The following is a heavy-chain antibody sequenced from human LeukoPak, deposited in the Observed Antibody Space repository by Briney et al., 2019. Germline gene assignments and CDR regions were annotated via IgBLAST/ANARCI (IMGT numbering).Heavy chain of an antibody. CDR3: ATGPPNVNDFESGYLNH. CDR1: GFSLSSYG. J-gene: IGHJ4*02. CDR2: INSDGSST. V-gene: IGHV3-74*01. D-gene: IGHD3-3*01. Sequence: GGSLRLAFAASGFSLSSYGMRSGRQGPGKGLVWVSRINSDGSSTFYADSVKGRFTISRDNAKNTLYLQMTSLRAEDTAAYYWATGPPNVNDFESGYLNHWGQGTLVTVSS.